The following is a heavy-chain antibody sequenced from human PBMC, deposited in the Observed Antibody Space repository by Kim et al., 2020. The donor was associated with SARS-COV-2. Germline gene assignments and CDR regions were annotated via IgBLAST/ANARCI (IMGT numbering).Heavy chain of an antibody. V-gene: IGHV3-23*01. Sequence: GESLRLSCAASGFTFGTYAMSWVRQAPGKGLEWVSGISGSGGSTYYADSVKGRFTISRDSSKNTLYLQMKSLTADDTALYYCARTRSCSSSSCYVDYWGRGTLVTVSS. CDR1: GFTFGTYA. D-gene: IGHD2-2*01. CDR3: ARTRSCSSSSCYVDY. J-gene: IGHJ4*02. CDR2: ISGSGGST.